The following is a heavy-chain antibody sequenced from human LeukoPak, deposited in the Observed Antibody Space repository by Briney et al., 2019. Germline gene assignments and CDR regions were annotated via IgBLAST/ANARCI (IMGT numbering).Heavy chain of an antibody. CDR2: IRYDGSNK. D-gene: IGHD5-18*01. Sequence: GGSLRLSCAASGFTFSSYGMHWVRQAPGKGLEWVAFIRYDGSNKYYADSVKGRFTISRDNSKNTLYLQMNSLRAEDTAVYYCVKQFRIQLWLPDWFDPWGQGTLVTVSS. CDR1: GFTFSSYG. V-gene: IGHV3-30*02. CDR3: VKQFRIQLWLPDWFDP. J-gene: IGHJ5*02.